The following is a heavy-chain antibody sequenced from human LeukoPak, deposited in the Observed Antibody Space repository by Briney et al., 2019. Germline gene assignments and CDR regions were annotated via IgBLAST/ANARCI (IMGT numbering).Heavy chain of an antibody. Sequence: ASVKVPCKASGYTFTGYYMHWVRQAPGQGLEWMGWINPNSGGTNYAQKFQGRVTMTRDTSISTAYMELSRLRSDDTAVYYCARDSSSWYGHYYYGMDVWGQGTTVTVSS. CDR3: ARDSSSWYGHYYYGMDV. CDR2: INPNSGGT. V-gene: IGHV1-2*02. D-gene: IGHD6-13*01. CDR1: GYTFTGYY. J-gene: IGHJ6*02.